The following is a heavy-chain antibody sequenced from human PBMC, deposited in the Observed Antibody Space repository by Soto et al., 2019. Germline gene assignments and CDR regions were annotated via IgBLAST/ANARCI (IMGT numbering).Heavy chain of an antibody. V-gene: IGHV3-66*01. Sequence: GGSLRLSCEASGFTVSSTYMSWVRQAPGKGLEWVSVIYPGGSTYYADSVKGRFTISRDNSKNTMYVQMDSLSAEDTAVYYCEKSYISPYFFAYGGKGTLVTVS. CDR2: IYPGGST. CDR3: EKSYISPYFFAY. D-gene: IGHD3-16*01. CDR1: GFTVSSTY. J-gene: IGHJ4*02.